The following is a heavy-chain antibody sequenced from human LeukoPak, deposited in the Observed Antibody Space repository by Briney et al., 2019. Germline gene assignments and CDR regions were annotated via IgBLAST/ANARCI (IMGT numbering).Heavy chain of an antibody. CDR3: AILWFGESYYFDY. J-gene: IGHJ4*02. V-gene: IGHV1-46*01. D-gene: IGHD3-10*01. CDR2: INPSGGST. CDR1: GYTFTSYY. Sequence: ASVTVSFKASGYTFTSYYMHWVRQAPGQGLEWMGIINPSGGSTSYAQKFQGRVTMTRDTSTSTVYMELSSLRSEDTAVYYCAILWFGESYYFDYWGQGTLVTVSS.